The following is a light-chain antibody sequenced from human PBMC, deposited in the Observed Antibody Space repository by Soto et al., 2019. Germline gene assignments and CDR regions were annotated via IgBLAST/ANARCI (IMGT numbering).Light chain of an antibody. CDR1: QSVLYSSNNKNY. V-gene: IGKV4-1*01. J-gene: IGKJ2*01. CDR3: QQYYSTLMYT. CDR2: WAY. Sequence: DIVMTQSPDSLAVSLGERATINCKSSQSVLYSSNNKNYLAWYQQKPGQPPKLLIYWAYTRESGVPDRFSGSGSGTDFTLTISSLQAEDVAVYYCQQYYSTLMYTFGQGPKLEIK.